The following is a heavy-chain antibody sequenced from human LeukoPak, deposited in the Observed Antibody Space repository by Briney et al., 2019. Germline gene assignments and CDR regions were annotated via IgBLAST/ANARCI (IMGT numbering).Heavy chain of an antibody. Sequence: SETLSLTCAVSGVSIATSPYYWAWIRQSPGKGLEWIANVYHSGNTYHNLSLKSRLTVSVDTSKNQFSLRLTSVTAADTATYCCARHLENNEGSGSYGYFDKWGQGTLVTVSS. D-gene: IGHD1-26*01. J-gene: IGHJ4*03. CDR3: ARHLENNEGSGSYGYFDK. CDR2: VYHSGNT. CDR1: GVSIATSPYY. V-gene: IGHV4-39*01.